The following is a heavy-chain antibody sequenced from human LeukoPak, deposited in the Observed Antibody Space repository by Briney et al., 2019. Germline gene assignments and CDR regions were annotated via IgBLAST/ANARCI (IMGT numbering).Heavy chain of an antibody. CDR3: ARDRVSGSGSIDY. V-gene: IGHV3-21*01. Sequence: PGGSLRLSCAGSGFTFSSYSMNWVRQAPGKGLEWVSSISSSSSYIYYADSVKGRFTISRDNAKNSLYLQMNSLRVEDTAVYYCARDRVSGSGSIDYWGQGTLVTVSS. D-gene: IGHD3-10*01. J-gene: IGHJ4*02. CDR2: ISSSSSYI. CDR1: GFTFSSYS.